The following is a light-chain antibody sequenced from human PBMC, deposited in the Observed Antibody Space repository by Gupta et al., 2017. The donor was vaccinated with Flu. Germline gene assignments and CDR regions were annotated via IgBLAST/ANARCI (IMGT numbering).Light chain of an antibody. CDR1: SSDVGGYTY. CDR3: ISYTSSSTLVV. Sequence: QSALTQPASVSGSPGQSITISCIGTSSDVGGYTYVSWYQQHPGKAPKVMIYDVSNRPSGISNRFSGSKSGNTASLTISGLQAEDEADYYCISYTSSSTLVVFGTGTKVTVL. J-gene: IGLJ1*01. CDR2: DVS. V-gene: IGLV2-14*01.